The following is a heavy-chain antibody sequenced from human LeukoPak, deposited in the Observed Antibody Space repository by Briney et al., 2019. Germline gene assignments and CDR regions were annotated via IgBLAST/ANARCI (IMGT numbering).Heavy chain of an antibody. D-gene: IGHD3-10*01. CDR2: INPNSGGT. V-gene: IGHV1-2*02. J-gene: IGHJ4*02. CDR1: GYTFTGYY. CDR3: ARSHMVRGEVDY. Sequence: ASVKVSCKASGYTFTGYYMHWVRQAPGQGLEWMGWINPNSGGTNYAQKFQGRVTMTRDTSISTAYMELSRLRSDDTAVYYCARSHMVRGEVDYWGQGTLVTVSS.